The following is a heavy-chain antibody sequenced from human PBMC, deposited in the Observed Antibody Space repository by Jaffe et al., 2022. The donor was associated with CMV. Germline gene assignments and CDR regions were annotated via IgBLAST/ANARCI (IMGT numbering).Heavy chain of an antibody. CDR2: ISSSGSTI. V-gene: IGHV3-11*01. CDR3: ARDRTYGDYLPEVLPTFDI. J-gene: IGHJ3*02. Sequence: QVQLVESGGGLVKPGGSLRLSCAASGFTFSDYYMSWIRQAPGKGLEWVSYISSSGSTIYYADSVKGRFTISRDNAKNSLYLQMNSLRAEDTAVYYCARDRTYGDYLPEVLPTFDIWGQGTMVTVSS. D-gene: IGHD4-17*01. CDR1: GFTFSDYY.